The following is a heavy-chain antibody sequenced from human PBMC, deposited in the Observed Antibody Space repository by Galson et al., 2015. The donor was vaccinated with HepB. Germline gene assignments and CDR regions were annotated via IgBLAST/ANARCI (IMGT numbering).Heavy chain of an antibody. D-gene: IGHD2-8*01. V-gene: IGHV4-61*01. CDR1: GDSVTSNNYY. CDR3: ATYCTKASCLHFNYYGMGV. CDR2: IYYTGST. J-gene: IGHJ6*02. Sequence: SETLSLTCTVSGDSVTSNNYYWTWIRQSPGQGLEWIANIYYTGSTNYNPSLKSRVTISVDTSKNQFSLKLNSVTAADTAVYYCATYCTKASCLHFNYYGMGVWGQGTTVSVSS.